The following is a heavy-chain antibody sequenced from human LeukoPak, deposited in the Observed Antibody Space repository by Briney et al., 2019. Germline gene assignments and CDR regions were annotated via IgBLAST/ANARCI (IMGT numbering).Heavy chain of an antibody. D-gene: IGHD6-19*01. V-gene: IGHV3-23*01. CDR2: ITGSGGST. Sequence: PGGSLRLSCAASGFTFSNYGMSWVRQAPGKGLEWVSGITGSGGSTNYADSVKGRFTISRDNSKNTLYLQMSSLRAEDTAVYYCTGGGWSTDAFDIWGQGTMVTVSS. CDR1: GFTFSNYG. CDR3: TGGGWSTDAFDI. J-gene: IGHJ3*02.